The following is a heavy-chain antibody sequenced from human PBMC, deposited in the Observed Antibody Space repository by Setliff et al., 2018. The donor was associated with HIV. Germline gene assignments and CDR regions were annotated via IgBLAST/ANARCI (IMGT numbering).Heavy chain of an antibody. CDR2: IKSKTDGGTT. V-gene: IGHV3-15*01. D-gene: IGHD2-21*01. J-gene: IGHJ4*02. CDR3: AADIPTPLAQIDY. Sequence: GGSLRLSCAASGFTFSNAWMSWVRQAPGKGLEWVGRIKSKTDGGTTDYAAPVKGRFTISRDDSKNTLYLQMNSLKTEDTAVYYCAADIPTPLAQIDYWGQGTLVTVSS. CDR1: GFTFSNAW.